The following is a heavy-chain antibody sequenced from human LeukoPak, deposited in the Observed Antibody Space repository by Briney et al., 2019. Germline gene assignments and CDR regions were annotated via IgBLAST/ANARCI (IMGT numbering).Heavy chain of an antibody. Sequence: GRSLGLSCAASGFTFSSYAMHWVRQAPGKGLEWVAVISYDGSNKYYADSVKGRFTISRDNPKNTLYLQMNSLRAEDTAVYYCARIPTTFGSGSYDYWGQGTLVTVSS. V-gene: IGHV3-30-3*01. CDR1: GFTFSSYA. J-gene: IGHJ4*02. CDR3: ARIPTTFGSGSYDY. CDR2: ISYDGSNK. D-gene: IGHD3-10*01.